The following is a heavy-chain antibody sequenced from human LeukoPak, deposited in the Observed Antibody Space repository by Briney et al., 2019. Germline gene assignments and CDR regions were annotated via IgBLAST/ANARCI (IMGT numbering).Heavy chain of an antibody. J-gene: IGHJ2*01. V-gene: IGHV4-4*07. CDR3: ARGQYHLLYWYFDL. D-gene: IGHD2-2*01. Sequence: SETLSLTCTVSGGPISSYHWNWIRQPAGKGLEWIGRIYSSGSTNYNPSLKSRVTMSVDTSKNQFSLKLSSVTAADTAVYYCARGQYHLLYWYFDLWGRGTLVTVSS. CDR1: GGPISSYH. CDR2: IYSSGST.